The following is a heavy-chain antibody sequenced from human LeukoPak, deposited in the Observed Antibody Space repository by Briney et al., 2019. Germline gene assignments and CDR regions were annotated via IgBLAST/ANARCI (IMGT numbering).Heavy chain of an antibody. CDR2: IDPSGGST. V-gene: IGHV1-46*01. Sequence: ASVKVSCKASGYTFTSYYIYWVRQAPGLGLEWMGVIDPSGGSTTYAQRFQGRVTMTRDTSSSTVYMELSSLRSEDTAVYYCARYYYFDYWGQGTRVTVSS. CDR3: ARYYYFDY. J-gene: IGHJ4*02. CDR1: GYTFTSYY.